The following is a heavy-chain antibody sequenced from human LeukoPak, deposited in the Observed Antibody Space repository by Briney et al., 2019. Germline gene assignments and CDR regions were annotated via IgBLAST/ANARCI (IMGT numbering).Heavy chain of an antibody. J-gene: IGHJ4*02. D-gene: IGHD3-22*01. Sequence: SVKVSCKASGGSFSSYATSWVRQAPGQGLEWMGRIIPIFGTANYAQKFQGRVTITTDESTSTAYMELSSLRSEDTAVYYCARADSYDSSGYLLGWGQGTLVTVSS. CDR2: IIPIFGTA. CDR3: ARADSYDSSGYLLG. CDR1: GGSFSSYA. V-gene: IGHV1-69*05.